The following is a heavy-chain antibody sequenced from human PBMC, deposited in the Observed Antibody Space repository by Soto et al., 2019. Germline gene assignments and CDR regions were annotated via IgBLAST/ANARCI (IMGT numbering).Heavy chain of an antibody. CDR1: GGSISSGCYY. V-gene: IGHV4-31*03. J-gene: IGHJ4*02. Sequence: SETLSLTCTVSGGSISSGCYYWSWIRQHPGKGLEWIGYIYYSGSTYYNPSLKSRVTISVDTSKNQFSLKLSSVTAADTAVYYCAREAVAATRDLDYWGQGTLVTVSS. CDR3: AREAVAATRDLDY. D-gene: IGHD2-15*01. CDR2: IYYSGST.